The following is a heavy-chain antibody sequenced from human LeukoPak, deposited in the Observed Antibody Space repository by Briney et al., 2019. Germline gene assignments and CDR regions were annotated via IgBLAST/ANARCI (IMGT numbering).Heavy chain of an antibody. J-gene: IGHJ4*02. CDR3: ARHLRGATIYFDY. D-gene: IGHD1-26*01. V-gene: IGHV4-39*01. CDR1: GGSISTSSYY. CDR2: ISYSVTT. Sequence: SETLSLTCTVYGGSISTSSYYWAWLRQPPWNGLEWIGSISYSVTTYYNPSLKSRVTISVDTSKNQFSLKLSSVTAADTAIYYCARHLRGATIYFDYWGQGTLVSVSS.